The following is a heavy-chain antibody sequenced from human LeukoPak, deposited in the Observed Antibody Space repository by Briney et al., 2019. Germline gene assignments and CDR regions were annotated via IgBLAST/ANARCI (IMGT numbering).Heavy chain of an antibody. Sequence: SETLSPTCTVSGGSISSYYWSWIRQPPGKGLEWIGYIYYSGSTNYNPSLKSRVTISVDTSKNQFSLKLSSVTAADTAVYYCASVGAEGRFDYWGQGTLVTVSS. D-gene: IGHD1-26*01. J-gene: IGHJ4*02. CDR3: ASVGAEGRFDY. V-gene: IGHV4-59*01. CDR2: IYYSGST. CDR1: GGSISSYY.